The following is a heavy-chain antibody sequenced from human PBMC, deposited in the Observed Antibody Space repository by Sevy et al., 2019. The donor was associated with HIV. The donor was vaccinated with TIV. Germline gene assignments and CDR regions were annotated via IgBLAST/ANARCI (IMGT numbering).Heavy chain of an antibody. D-gene: IGHD5-18*01. V-gene: IGHV1-2*02. CDR2: INPNSGDT. Sequence: ASVKVSCKASGYTFTDYFMHWVRQAPGQGLEWMAWINPNSGDTKYAQKFQGRVTGTRETSIRTAYMELSRLRVDDTAVYYCASPGGYRYGSLLDNWGQGTLVTVSS. J-gene: IGHJ4*02. CDR3: ASPGGYRYGSLLDN. CDR1: GYTFTDYF.